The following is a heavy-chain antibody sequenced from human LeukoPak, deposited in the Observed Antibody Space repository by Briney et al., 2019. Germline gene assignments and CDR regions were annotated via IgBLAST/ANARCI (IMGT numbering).Heavy chain of an antibody. CDR1: GGSISSGGYY. CDR2: INHSGST. Sequence: PSETLSLTCTVSGGSISSGGYYWSWIRQHPGKGLEWIGEINHSGSTNYNPSLKSRVTISVDTSKNQFSLKLSSVTAADTAVYYCARGPTLWDYYGSGSYLYWGQGTLVTVSS. V-gene: IGHV4-39*07. D-gene: IGHD3-10*01. CDR3: ARGPTLWDYYGSGSYLY. J-gene: IGHJ4*02.